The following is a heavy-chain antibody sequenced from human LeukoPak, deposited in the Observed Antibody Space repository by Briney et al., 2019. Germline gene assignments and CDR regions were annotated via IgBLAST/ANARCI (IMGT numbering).Heavy chain of an antibody. CDR3: ARQSMVRGVIGGGWFDP. CDR1: GGSISSSSYY. Sequence: PSETLSLTCTVSGGSISSSSYYWGWIRQPPGKGLEWIGSIYYSGSTYYNPSLKSRVTISVDTSKNQFSLKLSSVTAADTAVYYCARQSMVRGVIGGGWFDPGAREPWSPSPQ. D-gene: IGHD3-10*01. J-gene: IGHJ5*02. V-gene: IGHV4-39*01. CDR2: IYYSGST.